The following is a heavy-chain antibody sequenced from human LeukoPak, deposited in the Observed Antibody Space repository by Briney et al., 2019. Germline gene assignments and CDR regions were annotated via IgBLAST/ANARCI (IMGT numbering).Heavy chain of an antibody. Sequence: GGSLRLSCAASGFSFTSAWMVWVRQAPGKGLEWVGRIQSNLDGGTTDFAAPAKGRFTISRDDLARTVYLEMNNLKADDTGVYYCTTDFSHFDFSSGYYSYWGQGSLVTVSS. J-gene: IGHJ4*02. CDR2: IQSNLDGGTT. D-gene: IGHD3-3*01. V-gene: IGHV3-15*01. CDR3: TTDFSHFDFSSGYYSY. CDR1: GFSFTSAW.